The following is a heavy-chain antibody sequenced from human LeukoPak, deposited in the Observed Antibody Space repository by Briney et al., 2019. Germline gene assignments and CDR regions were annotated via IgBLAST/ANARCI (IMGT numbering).Heavy chain of an antibody. Sequence: PSQTLSLTCTVSGGSISSGGYYWNWIRQHPGKGLEWIGYIYYSGSTYYNPSLKSRVTISVDTSKNQFSLKLSSVTAADTAVYYCARGSWSQVPFDYWGQGTLVTVSS. J-gene: IGHJ4*02. V-gene: IGHV4-31*03. CDR1: GGSISSGGYY. CDR3: ARGSWSQVPFDY. CDR2: IYYSGST. D-gene: IGHD1-26*01.